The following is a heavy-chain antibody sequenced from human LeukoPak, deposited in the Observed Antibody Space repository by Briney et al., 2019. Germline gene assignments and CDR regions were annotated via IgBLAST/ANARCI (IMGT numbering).Heavy chain of an antibody. D-gene: IGHD2-2*01. V-gene: IGHV3-33*01. CDR1: GFTFSSYG. CDR3: ARGQYCTTTSCYSDYYYYCGMDV. J-gene: IGHJ6*02. CDR2: IWYDGGNK. Sequence: AGGSLRLSCEASGFTFSSYGMHWVRQAPGKGLEWVAVIWYDGGNKYYGDSVKGRFTISRDNSKNTLYLQMNSLRAADTAVYYCARGQYCTTTSCYSDYYYYCGMDVWGQGTTVTVSS.